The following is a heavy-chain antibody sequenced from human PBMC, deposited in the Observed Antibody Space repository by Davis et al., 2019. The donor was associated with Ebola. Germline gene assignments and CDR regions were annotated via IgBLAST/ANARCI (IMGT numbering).Heavy chain of an antibody. CDR2: ISYDGSNK. J-gene: IGHJ3*02. CDR3: AKYPGTTAFDI. D-gene: IGHD1-7*01. V-gene: IGHV3-30-3*02. CDR1: GFTFSSYA. Sequence: GESLKISCAASGFTFSSYAMHWVRQAPGKGLEWVAVISYDGSNKYYADSVKGRFTISRDNSKNTRYLQMNSLRAEDTAVYYCAKYPGTTAFDIWGQGTMVTVSS.